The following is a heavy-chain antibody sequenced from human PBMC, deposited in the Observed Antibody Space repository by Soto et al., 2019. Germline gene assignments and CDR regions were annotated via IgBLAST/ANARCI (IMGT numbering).Heavy chain of an antibody. CDR2: INHSGST. Sequence: QVQLQQWGAGLLKPSESLSLTYAVYGGSFSGYYWSWIRQPPGKGLEWIGEINHSGSTNYNPSLKSRVTISVDTSKNQFSLKLSSVTAADTAVYYCAREYGDDGVIDYWGQGTLVTVSS. V-gene: IGHV4-34*01. CDR3: AREYGDDGVIDY. J-gene: IGHJ4*02. CDR1: GGSFSGYY. D-gene: IGHD4-17*01.